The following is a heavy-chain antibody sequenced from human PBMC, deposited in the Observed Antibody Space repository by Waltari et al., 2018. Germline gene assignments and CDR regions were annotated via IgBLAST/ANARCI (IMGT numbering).Heavy chain of an antibody. Sequence: QVQLVQPGAEVKKPGASAKVSCRAPGYSVTSYDMNWVRQATGQGLEWMGWMNPNSVNTGYAQKFQGRVTMTRNTSISTAYMELSSLRSEDTAVYYCARQVRGVCFDYWGQGTLVTVSS. J-gene: IGHJ4*02. CDR2: MNPNSVNT. V-gene: IGHV1-8*01. CDR1: GYSVTSYD. CDR3: ARQVRGVCFDY. D-gene: IGHD3-10*01.